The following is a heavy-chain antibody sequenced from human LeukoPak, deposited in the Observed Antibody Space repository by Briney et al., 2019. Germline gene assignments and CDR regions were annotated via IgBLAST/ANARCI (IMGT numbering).Heavy chain of an antibody. CDR3: ARGGEWFGEFITPYQVDP. CDR2: IYYSGST. D-gene: IGHD3-10*01. V-gene: IGHV4-39*01. J-gene: IGHJ5*02. Sequence: SETLSLTCTVSGGSISSSSYYWGWIRQPPGKGLEWIGSIYYSGSTYYNPSLKSRVTISVDTSKNQFSLKLSSVTAADTAVYYCARGGEWFGEFITPYQVDPWGQGTLVSVSS. CDR1: GGSISSSSYY.